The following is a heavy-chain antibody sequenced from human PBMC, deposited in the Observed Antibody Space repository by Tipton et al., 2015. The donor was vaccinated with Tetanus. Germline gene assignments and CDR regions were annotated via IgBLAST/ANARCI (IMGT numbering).Heavy chain of an antibody. J-gene: IGHJ6*02. CDR3: ARDRSITIFGVVPINYYYGMDV. D-gene: IGHD3-3*01. V-gene: IGHV4-59*01. CDR2: IYYSGST. Sequence: TLSLTCTVSGGSISSYYWSWIRQPPGKGLEWIGYIYYSGSTNYNPSLKSRVTISADTSKNQFSLKLSSVTAADTAVYYCARDRSITIFGVVPINYYYGMDVWGQGTTVTVSS. CDR1: GGSISSYY.